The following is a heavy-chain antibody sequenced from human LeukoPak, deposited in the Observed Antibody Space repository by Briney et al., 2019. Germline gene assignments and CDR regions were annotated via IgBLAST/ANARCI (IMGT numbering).Heavy chain of an antibody. CDR2: ISGSGGST. D-gene: IGHD4-23*01. V-gene: IGHV3-23*01. CDR1: GFTFSSYS. J-gene: IGHJ6*02. CDR3: ARDWGFTVVTRPDGMDV. Sequence: QTGGSLRLTCAASGFTFSSYSMNWVRQAPGKGLEWVSAISGSGGSTYYANSVKGRFTISRDNSKNTLYLQMNSLRAEETALYHCARDWGFTVVTRPDGMDVWGQGTTVTGSS.